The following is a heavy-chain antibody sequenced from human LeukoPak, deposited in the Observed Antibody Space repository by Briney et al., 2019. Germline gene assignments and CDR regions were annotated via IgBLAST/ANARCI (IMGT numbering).Heavy chain of an antibody. J-gene: IGHJ3*02. D-gene: IGHD6-19*01. CDR1: GFSLRSYG. CDR2: ISSDEINE. Sequence: GGSLRLSCAASGFSLRSYGMHWVRQAPGKGLEWVAVISSDEINEYYADSVKGRFTISRDNSKNTLYLQINSLRGEDTAVYYCAKDGGAGLDAFDIWGQGTMVTVSS. V-gene: IGHV3-30*18. CDR3: AKDGGAGLDAFDI.